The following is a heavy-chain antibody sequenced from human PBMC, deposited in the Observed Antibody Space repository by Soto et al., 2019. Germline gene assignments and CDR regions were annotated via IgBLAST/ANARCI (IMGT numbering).Heavy chain of an antibody. Sequence: SEILSLTCAVFGESFSCYYLNWIPQPPWEGLEWIGEVSHSGSANYIPSLKSRLTMSVDPSKNQFSLKLTSVTAADSAIYYCSRAAIQGHQLEGQSPTSQTLDYWGQGILVTVS. CDR1: GESFSCYY. D-gene: IGHD1-1*01. V-gene: IGHV4-34*01. CDR2: VSHSGSA. CDR3: SRAAIQGHQLEGQSPTSQTLDY. J-gene: IGHJ4*02.